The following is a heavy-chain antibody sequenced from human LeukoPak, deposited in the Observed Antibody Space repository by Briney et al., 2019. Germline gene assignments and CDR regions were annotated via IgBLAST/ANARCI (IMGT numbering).Heavy chain of an antibody. Sequence: PSETLSLTCAVSGYSISSGYYWGWIRQPPGKGLEWIGSIYHSGSTYYNPSLKSRVTISVDTSKNQFSLKLSSVTAADTAVYYCARTSSSWYNWFDPWGQGTLVTVSS. V-gene: IGHV4-38-2*01. J-gene: IGHJ5*02. CDR3: ARTSSSWYNWFDP. CDR2: IYHSGST. D-gene: IGHD6-13*01. CDR1: GYSISSGYY.